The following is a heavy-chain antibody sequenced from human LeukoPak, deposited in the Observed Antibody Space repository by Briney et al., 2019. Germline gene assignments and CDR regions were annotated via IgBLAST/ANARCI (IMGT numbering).Heavy chain of an antibody. D-gene: IGHD5-24*01. CDR3: ARQPRDGYNPRPYYFDY. V-gene: IGHV4-39*01. CDR2: MYYSGST. Sequence: SETLSLTCTVSGGSISSSSYYWGWVRQPPGKGLEWIGSMYYSGSTYYNPSLESRVTISVDTSKNQFSLKLSSVTAADTAVYYCARQPRDGYNPRPYYFDYWGQGTLVTVSS. J-gene: IGHJ4*02. CDR1: GGSISSSSYY.